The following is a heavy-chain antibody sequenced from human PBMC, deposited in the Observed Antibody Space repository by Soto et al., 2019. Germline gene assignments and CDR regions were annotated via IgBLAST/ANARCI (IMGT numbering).Heavy chain of an antibody. Sequence: PGGSLRLSCVASGFAFNSAWMAWVRQAPGKGLECVGRVKSKADGETRDYAAPVKGRFTISRDDSQNTLYLQMNSLETEDTAVYYCAADLASILSNDGFDYWGQGTLVTVSS. J-gene: IGHJ4*02. V-gene: IGHV3-15*05. CDR1: GFAFNSAW. D-gene: IGHD1-1*01. CDR3: AADLASILSNDGFDY. CDR2: VKSKADGETR.